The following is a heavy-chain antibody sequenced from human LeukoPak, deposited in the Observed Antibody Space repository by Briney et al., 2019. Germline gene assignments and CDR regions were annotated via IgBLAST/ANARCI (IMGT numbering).Heavy chain of an antibody. CDR1: GFTFSSYG. V-gene: IGHV3-23*01. J-gene: IGHJ3*02. Sequence: GGSLRLSCAASGFTFSSYGMSWVRQAPGKGLEWVSAISGSGGSTYYADSVKGRFTISRDNSKNTLYLQMNSLRAEDTAVYYCAKSYYYDSSGYYPISAFDIWGQGTMVTVSS. CDR3: AKSYYYDSSGYYPISAFDI. D-gene: IGHD3-22*01. CDR2: ISGSGGST.